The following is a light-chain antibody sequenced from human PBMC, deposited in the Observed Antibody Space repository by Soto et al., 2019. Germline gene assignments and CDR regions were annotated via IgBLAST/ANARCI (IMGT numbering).Light chain of an antibody. CDR2: NNN. V-gene: IGLV1-44*01. J-gene: IGLJ1*01. CDR3: ASWEDSLNGFFL. Sequence: QSVLTQPPSASGTPGQRVTISCSGSSSNIGTNTVNWYLELPGTAPKLLIYNNNKRPSGVPERFSGSKSGTSASLAISGLQSEDEANYYCASWEDSLNGFFLFGSGTKVTVL. CDR1: SSNIGTNT.